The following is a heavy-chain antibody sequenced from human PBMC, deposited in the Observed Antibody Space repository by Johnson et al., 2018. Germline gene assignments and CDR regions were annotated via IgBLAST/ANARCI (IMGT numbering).Heavy chain of an antibody. D-gene: IGHD2-15*01. CDR3: ARDYWYGFYL. CDR2: IAGNSDTA. Sequence: VQLQESGGGLVQPGGSLRLSCAASGFTFSSRSMNWVRQAPGKGLEWISFIAGNSDTAYHADSVKGRFTISSDNGKNSLFLHLNSLRAVDPAVYYCARDYWYGFYLWGQGTMVSVSS. J-gene: IGHJ3*01. CDR1: GFTFSSRS. V-gene: IGHV3-48*01.